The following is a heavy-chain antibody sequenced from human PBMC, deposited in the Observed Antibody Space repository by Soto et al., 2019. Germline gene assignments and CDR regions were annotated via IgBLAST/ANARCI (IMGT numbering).Heavy chain of an antibody. CDR3: ASLGPTIDY. D-gene: IGHD7-27*01. CDR1: GDSIRSINNY. CDR2: IYYDGST. J-gene: IGHJ4*02. Sequence: KTSETLSLTCTVSGDSIRSINNYWGWMRQPPGKGLEWIGNIYYDGSTFYNPSLKSRVAMSIDTSKNQVSLKLTSVTAADTAVYYCASLGPTIDYWGRGTQVTVSS. V-gene: IGHV4-39*07.